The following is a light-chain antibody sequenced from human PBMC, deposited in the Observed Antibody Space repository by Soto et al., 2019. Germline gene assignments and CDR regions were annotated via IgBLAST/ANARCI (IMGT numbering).Light chain of an antibody. CDR2: KAS. CDR1: QSISNW. V-gene: IGKV1-5*03. Sequence: IQMTQSPSTLSASVGDRVTITCRASQSISNWLAWYQQKPGKAPKLLIYKASSLESGVPSRFSGSGSGTEFTLTISSLQPDDFATYYCQQYNSYPSTFGQGTKVDIK. J-gene: IGKJ1*01. CDR3: QQYNSYPST.